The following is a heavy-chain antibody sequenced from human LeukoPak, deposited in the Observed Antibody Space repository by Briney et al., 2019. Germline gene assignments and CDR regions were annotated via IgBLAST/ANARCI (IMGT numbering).Heavy chain of an antibody. V-gene: IGHV4-59*01. Sequence: SETLSLTCTVSGGSISSYYWSWIRQPPGKGLEWIGYIYCSRSTNYNPSLKSRVTISVDTSKNQFSLKLSSVTAADTAVYYCARDRGSSGWYDYWGQGTLVTVSS. CDR3: ARDRGSSGWYDY. CDR2: IYCSRST. D-gene: IGHD6-19*01. J-gene: IGHJ4*02. CDR1: GGSISSYY.